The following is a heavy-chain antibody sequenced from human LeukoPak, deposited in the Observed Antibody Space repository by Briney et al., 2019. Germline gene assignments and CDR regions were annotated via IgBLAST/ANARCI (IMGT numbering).Heavy chain of an antibody. D-gene: IGHD1-26*01. CDR1: GITISSFS. J-gene: IGHJ4*02. CDR3: ASQSSGSSTRAPHF. CDR2: YSSSSRSK. Sequence: GFLRLFCETSGITISSFSLNLGRPAPREGEELLSIYSSSSRSKYYADSVKGRFIVSRDNAKNSLYLQMDSLRAEDTALYYCASQSSGSSTRAPHFWGQGTLVTVSS. V-gene: IGHV3-48*04.